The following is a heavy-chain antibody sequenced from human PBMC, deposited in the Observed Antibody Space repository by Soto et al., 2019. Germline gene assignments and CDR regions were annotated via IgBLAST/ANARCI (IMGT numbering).Heavy chain of an antibody. CDR1: GGSFSGYY. D-gene: IGHD3-22*01. CDR2: INHSGRT. CDR3: ARGQMGPYYGSSGYHYYYHGMDV. J-gene: IGHJ6*02. Sequence: PSETLSLTCAVYGGSFSGYYWSWIRQPPGKGLEWIGDINHSGRTNYNPSLKSRVSISGDTSENHFSLKLSSVTAADTAVYYCARGQMGPYYGSSGYHYYYHGMDVWGQGTTVTVSS. V-gene: IGHV4-34*01.